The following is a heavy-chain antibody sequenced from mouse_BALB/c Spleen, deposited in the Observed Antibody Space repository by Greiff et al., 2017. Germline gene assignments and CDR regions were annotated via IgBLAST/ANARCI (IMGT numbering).Heavy chain of an antibody. J-gene: IGHJ4*01. CDR1: GFTFSSYT. V-gene: IGHV5-12-2*01. D-gene: IGHD3-3*01. CDR3: ARLGAMDY. Sequence: EVKLVESGGGLVQPGGSLKLSCAASGFTFSSYTMSWVRQTPEKRLEWVAYISNGGGSTYYPDTVKGRFTISRDNAKNTLYLQMSSLKSEDTAMYYCARLGAMDYWGQGTSVTVSS. CDR2: ISNGGGST.